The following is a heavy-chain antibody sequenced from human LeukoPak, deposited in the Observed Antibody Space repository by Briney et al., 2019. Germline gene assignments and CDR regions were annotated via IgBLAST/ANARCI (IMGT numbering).Heavy chain of an antibody. Sequence: PGGSLRLSCAASGFTFGSYAMHWVRQAPGKGLEWVAVISYDGSNKYYADSVKGRFTISRDNSKNTLYLQMNSLRAEDTAVYYCARDRGYCSGGSCYYYGMDVWGQGTTVTVSS. CDR2: ISYDGSNK. J-gene: IGHJ6*02. D-gene: IGHD2-15*01. CDR3: ARDRGYCSGGSCYYYGMDV. V-gene: IGHV3-30*04. CDR1: GFTFGSYA.